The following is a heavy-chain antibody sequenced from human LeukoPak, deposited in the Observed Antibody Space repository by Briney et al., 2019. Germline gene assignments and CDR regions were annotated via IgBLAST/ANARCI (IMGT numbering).Heavy chain of an antibody. J-gene: IGHJ4*02. V-gene: IGHV1-69*04. CDR3: ARDPLRYFDWPLGYFDY. CDR1: GGTFSSYA. D-gene: IGHD3-9*01. Sequence: ASVKVSCKASGGTFSSYAISWVRQAPGQGLEWMGRIIPILGIANYARKFQGRVTITADKSTSTAYMELSSLRSEDTAVYYCARDPLRYFDWPLGYFDYWGQGTLVTVSS. CDR2: IIPILGIA.